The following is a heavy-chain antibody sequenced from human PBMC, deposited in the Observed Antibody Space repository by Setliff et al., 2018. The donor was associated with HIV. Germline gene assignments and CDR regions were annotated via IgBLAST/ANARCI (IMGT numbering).Heavy chain of an antibody. D-gene: IGHD6-13*01. CDR2: IYYSGST. Sequence: LSLTCTVSGGSISSSSYYWGWIRQPPGKGLEWIGSIYYSGSTYYNPSLKSRVTISVDTSKNQFSLKLSSVTAADTAVYYCARQESYGYSSSPFDYWGQGTLVTVSS. CDR3: ARQESYGYSSSPFDY. V-gene: IGHV4-39*01. J-gene: IGHJ4*02. CDR1: GGSISSSSYY.